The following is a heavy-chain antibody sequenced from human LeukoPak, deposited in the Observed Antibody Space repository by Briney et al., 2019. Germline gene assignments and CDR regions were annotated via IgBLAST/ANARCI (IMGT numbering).Heavy chain of an antibody. V-gene: IGHV1-3*01. D-gene: IGHD6-13*01. J-gene: IGHJ4*02. CDR1: GYTFTSYA. CDR3: AREVAAAGTHFDY. Sequence: ASVKVSCKASGYTFTSYAMHWVRQAPGQRLEWMGWINAGNGNTKYSQKFQGRVTITRDTSASTAYMELSSLRSEDTAVYYCAREVAAAGTHFDYWGQGTLVTVSS. CDR2: INAGNGNT.